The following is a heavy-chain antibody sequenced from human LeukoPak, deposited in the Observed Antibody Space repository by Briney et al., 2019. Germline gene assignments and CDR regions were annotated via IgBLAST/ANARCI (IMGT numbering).Heavy chain of an antibody. J-gene: IGHJ4*02. CDR2: ISYDGSNK. CDR3: AKDTDLMGATTFSDY. CDR1: GFTFSSYA. Sequence: GGSLRLSCAASGFTFSSYAMHWVRQAPGKGLEWVAVISYDGSNKYYADSVKGRFTISRDNSKNTLYLQMNSLRAEDTAVYYCAKDTDLMGATTFSDYWGQGTLVTVSS. D-gene: IGHD1-26*01. V-gene: IGHV3-30-3*01.